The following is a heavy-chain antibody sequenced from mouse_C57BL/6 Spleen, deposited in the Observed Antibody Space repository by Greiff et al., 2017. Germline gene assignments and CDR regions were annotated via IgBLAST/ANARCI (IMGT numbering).Heavy chain of an antibody. Sequence: EVKLMESGPVLVKPGASVKMSCKASGYTFTDYYMNWVKQSHGKSLEWIGVINPYNGGTSYNQKFKGKATLTVDKSSSTAYMELNSLTSEDSAVYYCARSHEGYFDVWGTGTTVTVSS. CDR1: GYTFTDYY. J-gene: IGHJ1*03. V-gene: IGHV1-19*01. CDR3: ARSHEGYFDV. CDR2: INPYNGGT.